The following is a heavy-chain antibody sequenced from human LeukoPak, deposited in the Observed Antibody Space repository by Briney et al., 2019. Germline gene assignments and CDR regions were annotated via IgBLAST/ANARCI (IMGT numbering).Heavy chain of an antibody. CDR3: ARESAPYYDSSGYPDY. D-gene: IGHD3-22*01. CDR2: IYYSGST. V-gene: IGHV4-31*03. Sequence: PSQTLSLTCTVPGGSISSGGYYWSWSRQHPGKGLEWIGYIYYSGSTYYNPSLKSRVTISVDTSKNQFSLKLSSVTAADTAVYYCARESAPYYDSSGYPDYWGQGTLVTVSS. J-gene: IGHJ4*02. CDR1: GGSISSGGYY.